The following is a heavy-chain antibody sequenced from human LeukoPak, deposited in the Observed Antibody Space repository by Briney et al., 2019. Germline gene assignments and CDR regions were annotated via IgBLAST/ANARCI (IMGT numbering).Heavy chain of an antibody. CDR3: EKVGMYSRSWYYFDF. V-gene: IGHV4-4*07. J-gene: IGHJ4*02. CDR1: GVSISSYY. CDR2: IYTSGST. Sequence: SETLSLTCTVSGVSISSYYWSWIRQPAGKGLEWVGRIYTSGSTNYNASLMSRVTISVDTSKNQFSLKLSSVTAADTTVYYCEKVGMYSRSWYYFDFWGQGTLVTVSS. D-gene: IGHD6-13*01.